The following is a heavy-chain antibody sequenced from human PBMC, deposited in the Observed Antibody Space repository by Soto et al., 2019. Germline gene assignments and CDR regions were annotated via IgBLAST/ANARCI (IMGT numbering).Heavy chain of an antibody. CDR3: ARALWGGYYLAN. V-gene: IGHV3-66*01. CDR1: GFTVRTNY. CDR2: IYSGGNT. D-gene: IGHD2-21*01. J-gene: IGHJ4*02. Sequence: VQMVESGGGLVQPGGSLRLSCAASGFTVRTNYINWVRQAPGKGLEWVSVIYSGGNTYYADSVKGRFTISRDISENTVYLQMNSLRAEDTAVYYCARALWGGYYLANWGQGTPVTVSS.